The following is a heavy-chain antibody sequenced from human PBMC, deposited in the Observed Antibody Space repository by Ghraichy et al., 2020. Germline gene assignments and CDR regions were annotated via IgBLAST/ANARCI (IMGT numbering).Heavy chain of an antibody. CDR2: IYYSGST. J-gene: IGHJ6*03. D-gene: IGHD6-13*01. V-gene: IGHV4-39*01. CDR3: ARRSQQLPYYYYYYMDV. Sequence: SETLSLTCTVSGGSISSSSYYWGWIRQPPGKGLEWIGSIYYSGSTYYNPSLKSRVTISVDTSKNQFSLKLSSVTAADTAVYYCARRSQQLPYYYYYYMDVWGKGTTVTVSS. CDR1: GGSISSSSYY.